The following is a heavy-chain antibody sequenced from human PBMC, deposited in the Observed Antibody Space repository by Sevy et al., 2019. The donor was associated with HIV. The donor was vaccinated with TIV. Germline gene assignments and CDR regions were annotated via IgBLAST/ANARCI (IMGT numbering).Heavy chain of an antibody. J-gene: IGHJ5*02. CDR3: ARISTLRGKFNWFDP. CDR2: FDPEDGET. CDR1: GYTLTEFS. Sequence: ASVKVSCKVSGYTLTEFSMHWVRQAPGKGLEWMGTFDPEDGETIYAQKFQGRVTMTEDTSTDTASMELSSLRSEDTAVYFCARISTLRGKFNWFDPWGQGTLVTVSS. V-gene: IGHV1-24*01. D-gene: IGHD3-10*01.